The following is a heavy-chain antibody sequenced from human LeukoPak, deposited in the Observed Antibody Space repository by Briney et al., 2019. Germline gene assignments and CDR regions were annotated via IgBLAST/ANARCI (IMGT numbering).Heavy chain of an antibody. CDR2: IKQDGSEK. J-gene: IGHJ3*02. V-gene: IGHV3-7*01. CDR3: ARRTTYYYDSSGPIDAFDI. D-gene: IGHD3-22*01. Sequence: GGSLRLSCAASGFTFSSYWISWVRQAPGKGLEWVANIKQDGSEKYYVDSVKGRFTISRDNAKNSLYLQMNSLRAEDTAVYYCARRTTYYYDSSGPIDAFDIWGQGTMVTVSS. CDR1: GFTFSSYW.